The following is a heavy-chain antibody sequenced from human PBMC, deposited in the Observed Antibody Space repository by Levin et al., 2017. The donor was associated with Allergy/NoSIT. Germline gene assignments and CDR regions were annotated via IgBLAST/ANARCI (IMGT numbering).Heavy chain of an antibody. CDR1: GFMFSNFW. CDR3: TNSLTGEAS. D-gene: IGHD7-27*01. CDR2: IKPDGTGA. Sequence: GESLKISCAASGFMFSNFWMHWVRQVPGKGLMFVSTIKPDGTGANYADSVKGRFTISRDNSKNTLFLEMSGLRVEDTGVYYCTNSLTGEASWGRGTLVTVSS. J-gene: IGHJ5*02. V-gene: IGHV3-74*01.